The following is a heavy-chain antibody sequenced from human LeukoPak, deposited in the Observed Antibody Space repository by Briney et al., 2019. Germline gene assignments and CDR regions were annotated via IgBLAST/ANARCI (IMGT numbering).Heavy chain of an antibody. CDR2: INHSGST. CDR1: GGSISSYY. D-gene: IGHD5-24*01. CDR3: ARRRRDGYNSGRLDY. J-gene: IGHJ4*02. V-gene: IGHV4-34*01. Sequence: SETLSLTCTVSGGSISSYYWSWIRQPPGKGLEWIGEINHSGSTNYNPSLKSRVTISVDTSKNQFSLKLSSVTAADTAVYYCARRRRDGYNSGRLDYWGQGTLVTVSS.